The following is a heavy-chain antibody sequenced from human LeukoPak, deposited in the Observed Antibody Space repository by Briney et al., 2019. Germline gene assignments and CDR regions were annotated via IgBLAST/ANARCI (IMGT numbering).Heavy chain of an antibody. CDR1: GFTFSSYA. D-gene: IGHD6-19*01. V-gene: IGHV3-30-3*01. CDR3: ARDLCTVAQGGVDY. J-gene: IGHJ4*02. CDR2: LSYDGSNK. Sequence: PGRSLRLSCAACGFTFSSYAMHWVRQGAGKGLEWVAVLSYDGSNKYYADSVKGRFTISRDNSKNTLYLQMNSLRAEDTAVYYCARDLCTVAQGGVDYWGQGTLVTVSS.